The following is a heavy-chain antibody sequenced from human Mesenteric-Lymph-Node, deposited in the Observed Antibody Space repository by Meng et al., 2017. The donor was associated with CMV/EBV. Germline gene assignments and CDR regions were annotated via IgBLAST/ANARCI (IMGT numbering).Heavy chain of an antibody. CDR1: GGSITSNSHY. CDR3: ARFSYYDLVADYDTRHFDC. V-gene: IGHV4-61*01. CDR2: VYYSGST. Sequence: SETLSLTCTVSGGSITSNSHYWSWIRLPPGKGLEWIGSVYYSGSTTDNPSLKSRATISIDTSKNQISLKLRSVTAADTAVYYCARFSYYDLVADYDTRHFDCWGQGKLVTVSS. J-gene: IGHJ4*02. D-gene: IGHD3-9*01.